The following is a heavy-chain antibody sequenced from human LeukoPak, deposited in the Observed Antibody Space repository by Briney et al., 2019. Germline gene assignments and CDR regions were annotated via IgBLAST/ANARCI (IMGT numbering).Heavy chain of an antibody. Sequence: GRSLRLSWAAAGFTFTIYWMHWVRHDPGKGLGWVSRINIDGSSTSYADSVKGLFTISRDNAKNTLYLEINSLRAEDTAVYYCARDSWAHFDYWCQGTVITVSS. V-gene: IGHV3-74*01. CDR3: ARDSWAHFDY. D-gene: IGHD7-27*01. CDR1: GFTFTIYW. CDR2: INIDGSST. J-gene: IGHJ4*02.